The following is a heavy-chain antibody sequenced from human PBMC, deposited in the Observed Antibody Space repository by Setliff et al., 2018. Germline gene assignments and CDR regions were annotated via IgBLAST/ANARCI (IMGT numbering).Heavy chain of an antibody. D-gene: IGHD3-16*01. CDR3: ARDRQGDGNYYMDV. J-gene: IGHJ6*03. V-gene: IGHV3-74*01. CDR1: GFTFNIYW. Sequence: GGSLRLSCAASGFTFNIYWMHWVRQVPGKGLVWISRTSRDESTTNYADFAKGRFTISRDNAKNTVYLQMNSMRPEDTAVYYCARDRQGDGNYYMDVWGKGTTVTVSS. CDR2: TSRDESTT.